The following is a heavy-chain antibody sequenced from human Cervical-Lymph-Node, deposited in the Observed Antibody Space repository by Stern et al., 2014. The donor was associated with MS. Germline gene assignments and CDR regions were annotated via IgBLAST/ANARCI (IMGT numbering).Heavy chain of an antibody. V-gene: IGHV1-3*01. CDR3: ARGYSTTYLDY. CDR2: IHPGNGDA. Sequence: QVQLVQSGAEVKKPGASVKVSCKASGYTFTNYGLHWVRQAPGHRPEWMGWIHPGNGDAKYSQNFQDRVTITRDTSANTVYMELRSLRVEDTAMYYCARGYSTTYLDYWGQGTLVTVSS. J-gene: IGHJ4*02. CDR1: GYTFTNYG. D-gene: IGHD6-13*01.